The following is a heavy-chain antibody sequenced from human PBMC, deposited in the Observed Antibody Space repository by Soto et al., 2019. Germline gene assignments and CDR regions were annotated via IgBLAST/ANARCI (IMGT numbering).Heavy chain of an antibody. V-gene: IGHV4-4*02. CDR2: IYHSGST. Sequence: SETLSLTCAVSGGSISSSNWWSWVRQPPGKGLEWIGEIYHSGSTNYNPSLKSRVTISVDKSKNQFSLKLSSVTAADTAVYYCARSGGYVPTYFDYWGQGTLVTVSS. CDR1: GGSISSSNW. D-gene: IGHD5-12*01. J-gene: IGHJ4*02. CDR3: ARSGGYVPTYFDY.